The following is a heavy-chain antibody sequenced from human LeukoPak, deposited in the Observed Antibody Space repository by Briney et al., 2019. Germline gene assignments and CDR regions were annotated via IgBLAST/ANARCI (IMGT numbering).Heavy chain of an antibody. D-gene: IGHD4-23*01. V-gene: IGHV4-4*02. CDR1: GATIISSNW. Sequence: SETLSLTCAVSGATIISSNWWSWVRQPPGKGLEWIGEISHSGSTNYNPSLKSRLTISVDKSKNQFSLSLSSVTAADTAVCYCARDAWTTVVTPLILWGQGSLVTVSS. CDR2: ISHSGST. J-gene: IGHJ4*02. CDR3: ARDAWTTVVTPLIL.